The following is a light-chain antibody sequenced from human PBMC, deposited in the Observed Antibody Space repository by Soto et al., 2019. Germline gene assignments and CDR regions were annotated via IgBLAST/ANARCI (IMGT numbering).Light chain of an antibody. CDR1: QGISGW. J-gene: IGKJ5*01. Sequence: DIQMTQSPSSVSASVGDRVTITCRASQGISGWLAWYQQKPGKAPKLLIYAASNLQSGVPSRFSGSGSGTDFTLTISSLQPEDFATYYCLQASRFPITFGQGTRLEIK. CDR3: LQASRFPIT. V-gene: IGKV1-12*01. CDR2: AAS.